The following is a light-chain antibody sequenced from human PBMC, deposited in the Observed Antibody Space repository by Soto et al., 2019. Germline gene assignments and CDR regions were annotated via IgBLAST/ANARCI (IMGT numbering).Light chain of an antibody. CDR1: QTISTF. CDR3: QQTYSTFVS. V-gene: IGKV1-39*01. CDR2: DAS. Sequence: DIQMTQSPSSLSASVGDRVTIAFRSSQTISTFLHWSQQKPGKAPNLLIYDASSLQSGVPSRFSGSGSGTDFTLTISSLQPEDFGTYYCQQTYSTFVSFGGGTKVDIK. J-gene: IGKJ4*01.